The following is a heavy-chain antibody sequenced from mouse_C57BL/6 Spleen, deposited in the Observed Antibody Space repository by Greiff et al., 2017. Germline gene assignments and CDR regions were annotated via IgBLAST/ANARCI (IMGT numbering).Heavy chain of an antibody. Sequence: QVQLQQPGAELVKPGASVKLSCKASGYTFTSYWMQWVKQRPGQGLEWIGEIDPSDSYTNYNQKFKGKATLTVDTSSSTAYMQLSSLTSEDSAVYYCAGGQLRLRFLAYWGQGTLVTVSA. J-gene: IGHJ3*01. V-gene: IGHV1-50*01. CDR1: GYTFTSYW. CDR2: IDPSDSYT. D-gene: IGHD3-2*02. CDR3: AGGQLRLRFLAY.